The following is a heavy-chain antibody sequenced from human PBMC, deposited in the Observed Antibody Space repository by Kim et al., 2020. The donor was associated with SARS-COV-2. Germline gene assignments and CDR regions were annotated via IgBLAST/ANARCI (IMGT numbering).Heavy chain of an antibody. D-gene: IGHD3-22*01. V-gene: IGHV4-59*01. Sequence: NHNPSLKSRVTISVYTSKNQFSLKLSSVTAADTAVYYCAREAWLSGWRMDVWGQGTTVTVSS. J-gene: IGHJ6*02. CDR3: AREAWLSGWRMDV.